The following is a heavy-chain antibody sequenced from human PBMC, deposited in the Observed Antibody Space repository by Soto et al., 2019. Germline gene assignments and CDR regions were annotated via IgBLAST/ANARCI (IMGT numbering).Heavy chain of an antibody. V-gene: IGHV3-15*01. J-gene: IGHJ6*02. D-gene: IGHD6-13*01. CDR2: IKSKTDGGTT. CDR3: TTGHSSSWSRFNYYYGMDV. CDR1: GFTFSNAW. Sequence: GGSLRLSCAASGFTFSNAWMSWVRQAPGKGLEWVGRIKSKTDGGTTDYAAPVKGRFTISRDDSKNTLYLQMNSLKTEDTAVYYCTTGHSSSWSRFNYYYGMDVWGQGTTVTVSS.